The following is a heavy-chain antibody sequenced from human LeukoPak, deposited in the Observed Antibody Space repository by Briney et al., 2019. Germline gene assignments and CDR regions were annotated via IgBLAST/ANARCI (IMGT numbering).Heavy chain of an antibody. D-gene: IGHD3-22*01. CDR2: INHSGST. J-gene: IGHJ4*02. CDR1: GGSLSGYY. Sequence: PSETLSLTCAVYGGSLSGYYWSWIRQPPGKGLEWIGEINHSGSTNYNPSLKSRVTISVDTSKNQFSLKLSSVTAADTAVYYCARDQIRDYYDSSGYYYVEAYFDYWGQGTLVTVSS. V-gene: IGHV4-34*01. CDR3: ARDQIRDYYDSSGYYYVEAYFDY.